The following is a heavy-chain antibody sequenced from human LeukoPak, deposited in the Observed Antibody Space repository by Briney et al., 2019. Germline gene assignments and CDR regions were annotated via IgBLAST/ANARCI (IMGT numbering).Heavy chain of an antibody. CDR2: INPNSGGT. D-gene: IGHD4-17*01. CDR1: GYTFTGYY. V-gene: IGHV1-2*02. Sequence: ASVKVSCKASGYTFTGYYMHWVRQAPGQELEWMGWINPNSGGTNYAQKFQGRVTMTRDTSISTAYMELSRLRSDDTAVYYCARDGVYGDYRFDPWGQGTLVTVSS. CDR3: ARDGVYGDYRFDP. J-gene: IGHJ5*02.